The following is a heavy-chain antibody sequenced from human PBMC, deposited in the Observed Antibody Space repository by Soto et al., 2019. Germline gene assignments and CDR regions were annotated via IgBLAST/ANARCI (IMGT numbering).Heavy chain of an antibody. D-gene: IGHD3-9*01. V-gene: IGHV4-39*01. CDR1: GGSISSSSYY. CDR2: IYYSGST. CDR3: ARSYYDILTGYSTRYYYYYYGMDV. J-gene: IGHJ6*02. Sequence: KPSETLSLTCTVSGGSISSSSYYWGWIRQPPGKGLEWIGSIYYSGSTYYNPSLKSRVTISVDTSKNQFSLKLSSVTAADTAVYYCARSYYDILTGYSTRYYYYYYGMDVWGQGTTVTVSS.